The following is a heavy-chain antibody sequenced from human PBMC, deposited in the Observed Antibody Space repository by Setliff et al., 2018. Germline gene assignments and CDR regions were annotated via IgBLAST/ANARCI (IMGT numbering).Heavy chain of an antibody. CDR3: AKAASPLFAINGVEYYFDS. V-gene: IGHV3-23*03. J-gene: IGHJ4*02. D-gene: IGHD3-3*01. CDR1: GFTFNNYA. Sequence: GESLKISCAASGFTFNNYAVSWVRQPPGKGLEWVSAIFNGGGSAYYADSVKGRFTISRDNSKSTLYLQMNSLRAEDTAVYFCAKAASPLFAINGVEYYFDSWGQGNLVTVSS. CDR2: IFNGGGSA.